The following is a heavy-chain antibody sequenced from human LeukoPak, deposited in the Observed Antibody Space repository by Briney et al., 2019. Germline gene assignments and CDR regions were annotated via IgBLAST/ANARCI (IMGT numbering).Heavy chain of an antibody. J-gene: IGHJ3*02. Sequence: GGSLRLSCAASGFTFSDHYMDWVRQAPGKGLEWVGRTRNKANSYTTEYAASVKGRFTISRDDSKNSLYLQMNSLKTEDTAVYYCARGDYYDSSGYYYYHGAFDIWGQGTMVTVSS. V-gene: IGHV3-72*01. CDR2: TRNKANSYTT. CDR1: GFTFSDHY. CDR3: ARGDYYDSSGYYYYHGAFDI. D-gene: IGHD3-22*01.